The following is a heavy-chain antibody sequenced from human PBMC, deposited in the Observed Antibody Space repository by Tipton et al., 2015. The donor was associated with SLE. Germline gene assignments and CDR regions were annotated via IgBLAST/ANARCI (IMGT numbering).Heavy chain of an antibody. CDR3: AKVHSSSRPIRSNFYYGMDV. CDR2: ISNDANKI. J-gene: IGHJ6*02. Sequence: LSCAASGLSFSDYYMSWIRQAPGKGMEWISYISNDANKIYYADSAKGRFTISRDNAKNSLYLHINSLRVEDTALYYCAKVHSSSRPIRSNFYYGMDVWGQGTTVTVSS. V-gene: IGHV3-11*01. CDR1: GLSFSDYY. D-gene: IGHD6-6*01.